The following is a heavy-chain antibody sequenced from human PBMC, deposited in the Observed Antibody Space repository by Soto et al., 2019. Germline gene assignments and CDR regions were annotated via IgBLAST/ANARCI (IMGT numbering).Heavy chain of an antibody. CDR1: EGSSGSSGYY. Sequence: SVTLSVTWSAAEGSSGSSGYYWGWLHRPPRKGLERIGSMYYSGNSYYNPSLRGLVTLSADPSKNRLSLTLNSVTVADTAVYYCARQSLVRIFGVTIAWFDPWGHGTQVTVSS. CDR2: MYYSGNS. D-gene: IGHD3-3*01. V-gene: IGHV4-39*01. J-gene: IGHJ5*02. CDR3: ARQSLVRIFGVTIAWFDP.